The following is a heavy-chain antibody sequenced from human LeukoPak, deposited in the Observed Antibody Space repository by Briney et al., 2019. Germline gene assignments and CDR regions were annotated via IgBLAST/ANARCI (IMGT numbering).Heavy chain of an antibody. CDR3: ARDSDSGGYHYGLIYFDF. D-gene: IGHD2-15*01. J-gene: IGHJ4*02. CDR2: IFHSGNT. V-gene: IGHV4-38-2*02. Sequence: SETLSLTCTISNYSISSGYFWGWARQSPGKGLEWIGSIFHSGNTYYNPSLENRVSVSVDTSKNQFSLKVRSVTDADTAVYYCARDSDSGGYHYGLIYFDFWGQGILVTVSS. CDR1: NYSISSGYF.